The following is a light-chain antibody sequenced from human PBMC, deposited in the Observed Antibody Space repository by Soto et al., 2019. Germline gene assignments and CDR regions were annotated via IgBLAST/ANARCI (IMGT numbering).Light chain of an antibody. CDR3: QVWDSSSDHNYV. Sequence: SYELTQPPSVSVAPGKTARITCGGNNIGSKSVHWYQQKPGQAPVLLIYYDSDRPSRIPERFSGSNSGNTATLTISRVEAGDEADYYCQVWDSSSDHNYVFGTGTKVTVL. CDR2: YDS. J-gene: IGLJ1*01. CDR1: NIGSKS. V-gene: IGLV3-21*04.